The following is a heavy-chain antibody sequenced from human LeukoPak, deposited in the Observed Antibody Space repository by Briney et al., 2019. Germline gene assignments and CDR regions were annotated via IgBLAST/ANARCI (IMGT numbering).Heavy chain of an antibody. Sequence: GGSLRLSCAASGFTFSSYAMSWVRQAPGKGLEWVSAISGSGDRTFYTDSVKGRFTISRDNSKNTLYLQMNSLGAEDTAVYYCAKDRSSSWHRAFDIWAKGQWSPSPQ. CDR3: AKDRSSSWHRAFDI. CDR2: ISGSGDRT. D-gene: IGHD6-13*01. CDR1: GFTFSSYA. V-gene: IGHV3-23*01. J-gene: IGHJ3*02.